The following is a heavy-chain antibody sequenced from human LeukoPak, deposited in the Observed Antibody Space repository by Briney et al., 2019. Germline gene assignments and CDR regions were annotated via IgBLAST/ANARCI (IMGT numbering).Heavy chain of an antibody. Sequence: PSQTLSLTCTVSGGSISSGSYYWSWIRQPAGKGLEWIGRIYTSGSTNYNPSLKSRVTISVDTSKNQFSLKLSSVTAADTAAYYCAREYDFRSGLDYWGQGTLVTVSS. V-gene: IGHV4-61*02. CDR2: IYTSGST. J-gene: IGHJ4*02. CDR1: GGSISSGSYY. D-gene: IGHD3-3*01. CDR3: AREYDFRSGLDY.